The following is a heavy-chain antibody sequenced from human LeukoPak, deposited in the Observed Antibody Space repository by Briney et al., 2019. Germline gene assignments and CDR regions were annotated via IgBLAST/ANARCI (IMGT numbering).Heavy chain of an antibody. CDR1: GGSFSGYY. D-gene: IGHD3-10*01. CDR2: INHSGST. J-gene: IGHJ5*02. V-gene: IGHV4-34*01. CDR3: ARGSGARYYGSGSYWNWFDP. Sequence: SETLSLTCAVYGGSFSGYYWSWIRQPPGKGLEWIGEINHSGSTNYNPSPKSRVTISVDTSKNQFSLKLSSVTAADTAVYYCARGSGARYYGSGSYWNWFDPWGQGTLVTVSS.